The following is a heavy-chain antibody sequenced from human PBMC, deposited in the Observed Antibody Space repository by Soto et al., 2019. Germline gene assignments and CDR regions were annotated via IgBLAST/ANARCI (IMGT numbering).Heavy chain of an antibody. J-gene: IGHJ6*03. CDR1: GFTFSSYG. CDR3: ARDGDCSSTSCQTKQLYYYYYMDV. V-gene: IGHV3-33*01. D-gene: IGHD2-2*03. CDR2: IWYDGSNK. Sequence: GGSLRLSCAASGFTFSSYGMHWVRQAPGKGLEWVAVIWYDGSNKYYADSVKGRFTISRDNSKNTLYLQMNSLRAEDTAVYYCARDGDCSSTSCQTKQLYYYYYMDVWGKGTTVTVSS.